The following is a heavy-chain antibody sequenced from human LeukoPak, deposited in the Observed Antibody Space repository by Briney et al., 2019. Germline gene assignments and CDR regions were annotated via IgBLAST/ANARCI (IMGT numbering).Heavy chain of an antibody. CDR3: ARDPAFGDLYYYNGMDV. CDR1: GFTFSRYS. CDR2: ISSSSSYI. J-gene: IGHJ6*02. D-gene: IGHD4-17*01. Sequence: GGSLRLSCAASGFTFSRYSMNWVRQAPGKGLEWVSSISSSSSYIYYADPVKGRFPIPRDNHQNSLYVQMNSLRAEHTAVYYWARDPAFGDLYYYNGMDVWGQGTTVTVSS. V-gene: IGHV3-21*01.